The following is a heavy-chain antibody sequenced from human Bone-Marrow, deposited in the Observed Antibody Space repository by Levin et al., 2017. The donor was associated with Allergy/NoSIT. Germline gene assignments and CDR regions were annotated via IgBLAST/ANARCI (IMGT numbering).Heavy chain of an antibody. V-gene: IGHV3-7*01. Sequence: GGSLRLSCEASGFTFSTYWMSWVRQAPGRGLEWVANIKHDGSDKFYVDSVKGRFTISKDNTKNSLYLQMNSLRAEDTAMYYCVREDLMRFDCWGQGALVTVSS. CDR1: GFTFSTYW. J-gene: IGHJ4*02. CDR3: VREDLMRFDC. CDR2: IKHDGSDK.